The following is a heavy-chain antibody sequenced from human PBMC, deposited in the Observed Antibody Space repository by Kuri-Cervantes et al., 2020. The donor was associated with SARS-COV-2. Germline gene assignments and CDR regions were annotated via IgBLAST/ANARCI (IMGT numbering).Heavy chain of an antibody. CDR1: GFTFDEYA. J-gene: IGHJ4*02. D-gene: IGHD2-15*01. CDR2: ISWNSGNI. CDR3: ARGLGGCSGGSCYFDY. V-gene: IGHV3-9*01. Sequence: GGSLRLSCAASGFTFDEYAMHWVRQAPGKGLEWVSGISWNSGNIDYADSVKGRFTISRDNAKNSLYLQMDSLRAEDTAVYYCARGLGGCSGGSCYFDYWGQGTLVTVSS.